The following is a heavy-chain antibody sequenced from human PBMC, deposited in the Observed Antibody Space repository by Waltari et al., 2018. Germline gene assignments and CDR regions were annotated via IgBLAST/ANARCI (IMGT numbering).Heavy chain of an antibody. D-gene: IGHD4-4*01. J-gene: IGHJ4*01. CDR1: GYSISSGYY. CDR2: IYHSGST. V-gene: IGHV4-38-2*01. Sequence: QVQLQESGPGLVKPSETLSLTCAVSGYSISSGYYWGWIRQPPGKGLERIGSIYHSGSTYYNPSLKSRVTISVDTSKNQFSLKLSSVTAADTAVYYCARSGKTVTLWVDYWGHGTLVTVSS. CDR3: ARSGKTVTLWVDY.